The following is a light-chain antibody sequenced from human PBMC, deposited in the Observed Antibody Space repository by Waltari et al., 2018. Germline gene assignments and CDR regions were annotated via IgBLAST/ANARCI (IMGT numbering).Light chain of an antibody. V-gene: IGLV6-57*03. CDR1: SGSIARTY. Sequence: FMLTQPHSVSESPGKTVSISCTRSSGSIARTYVQWYQPRPGSAPTIVIYEDDQRPSGVPDRFSGSIDSSSNSASLTISGLETEDEADYYCQSYDASVIFGGGTRLTVL. CDR2: EDD. J-gene: IGLJ2*01. CDR3: QSYDASVI.